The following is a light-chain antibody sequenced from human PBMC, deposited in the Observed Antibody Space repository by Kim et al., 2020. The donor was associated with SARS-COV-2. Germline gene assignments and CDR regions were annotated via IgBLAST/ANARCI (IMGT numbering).Light chain of an antibody. Sequence: QSALTQPRSVSGSPGQSVTISCTGTSSDVTGYNYVSWYQQHPGKAPKLMIYDVSKRPSGVPDRFSGSKSGNTASLTISGLQAEDEADYYCCSYGGTYTPYVFGTGTKVTVL. CDR3: CSYGGTYTPYV. J-gene: IGLJ1*01. V-gene: IGLV2-11*01. CDR2: DVS. CDR1: SSDVTGYNY.